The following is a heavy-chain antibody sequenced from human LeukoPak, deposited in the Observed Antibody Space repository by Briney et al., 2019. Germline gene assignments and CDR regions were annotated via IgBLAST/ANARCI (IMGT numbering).Heavy chain of an antibody. D-gene: IGHD2-2*01. Sequence: RGALRDSCVGPGFTLRRSSVSGVRQAPRGGLEWVANIKEDGSEKYYVDSVKGRFTISRDKANNSLYLQMNTLRVEDTAVYYCARDRFCITTTCYSDYWGPGTLVTVSS. CDR2: IKEDGSEK. CDR3: ARDRFCITTTCYSDY. V-gene: IGHV3-7*05. CDR1: GFTLRRSS. J-gene: IGHJ4*02.